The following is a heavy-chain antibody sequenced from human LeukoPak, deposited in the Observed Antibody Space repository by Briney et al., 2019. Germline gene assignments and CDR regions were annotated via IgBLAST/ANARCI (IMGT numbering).Heavy chain of an antibody. D-gene: IGHD1-1*01. CDR2: MWYDGKYQ. CDR1: GFTLSSYG. J-gene: IGHJ3*02. Sequence: PGGSLRLSCAASGFTLSSYGMHWVRQAPGKGLEWVAVMWYDGKYQYYGDSVRGRFTISRDNSKNTLYLQMNSLRAEDTAVYYCAREMTTDAFDIWGQGTMVTVSS. V-gene: IGHV3-33*01. CDR3: AREMTTDAFDI.